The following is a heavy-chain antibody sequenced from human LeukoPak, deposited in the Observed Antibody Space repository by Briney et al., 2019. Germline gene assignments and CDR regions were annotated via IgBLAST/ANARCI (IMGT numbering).Heavy chain of an antibody. D-gene: IGHD6-19*01. CDR3: ARDRGPYSSAGFDY. CDR2: IIPIFGTA. J-gene: IGHJ4*02. Sequence: SVKVSCKASGGTFSSYAISWVRQAPGQGLEWMGGIIPIFGTANYAQKFQGRVTITADESTSIAYMELSSLRSDDTAVYYCARDRGPYSSAGFDYWGQGTLVTVSS. V-gene: IGHV1-69*13. CDR1: GGTFSSYA.